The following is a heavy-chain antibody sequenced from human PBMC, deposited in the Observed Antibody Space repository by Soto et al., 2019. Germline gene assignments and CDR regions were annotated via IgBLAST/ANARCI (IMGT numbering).Heavy chain of an antibody. Sequence: QVQLQESGPGLVKPSETLSLTCTVSGGSISSYYWSWIRQPPGKGLEWIGYIYYSGSTNYNPTLKGRVTISVDTSKNQFSLKLSSVTAADTAVYSCARSRFRDWFDPWGQGTLVTVSS. D-gene: IGHD3-3*01. CDR2: IYYSGST. CDR1: GGSISSYY. CDR3: ARSRFRDWFDP. V-gene: IGHV4-59*01. J-gene: IGHJ5*02.